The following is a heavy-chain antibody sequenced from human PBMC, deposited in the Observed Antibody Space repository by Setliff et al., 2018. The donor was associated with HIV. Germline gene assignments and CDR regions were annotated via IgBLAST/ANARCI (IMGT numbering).Heavy chain of an antibody. CDR3: VAGTFS. J-gene: IGHJ5*02. CDR1: GYTFTDYY. Sequence: ASVKVSCKASGYTFTDYYIHWVQQVPGKGLEWMGRVDPENHETMYAERFQGIVTITADTSSDTAYMELNSLKSEDTAIYFCVAGTFSWGQGTLVTVSS. V-gene: IGHV1-69-2*01. D-gene: IGHD1-1*01. CDR2: VDPENHET.